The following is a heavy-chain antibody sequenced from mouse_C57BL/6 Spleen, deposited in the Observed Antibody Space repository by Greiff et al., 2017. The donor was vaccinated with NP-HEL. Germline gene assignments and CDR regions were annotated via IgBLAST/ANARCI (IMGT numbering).Heavy chain of an antibody. CDR3: ARHRGLSTMVTTEAMDY. Sequence: EVQVVESGGDLVQPGGSLKLSCAASGFTFSSYGMSWVRQTPDKRLEWVATISSGGSYTYYPDSVKGRFTISRDNAKNTLYLQMSSLKSEDTAMYYCARHRGLSTMVTTEAMDYWGQGTSVTVSS. CDR1: GFTFSSYG. D-gene: IGHD2-2*01. V-gene: IGHV5-6*01. J-gene: IGHJ4*01. CDR2: ISSGGSYT.